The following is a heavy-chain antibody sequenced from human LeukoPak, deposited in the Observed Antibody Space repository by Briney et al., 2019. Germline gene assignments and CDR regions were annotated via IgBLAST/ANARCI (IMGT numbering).Heavy chain of an antibody. Sequence: SETLSLTCTVSGGSISSGGYYWSGMRQHPGKGLEWIGYIYYSGSTYYNPSLKSRATISVDTSKNQFSLKLSSVTAADTAVYYCSREPKSVAGTYGCCFDPWGQVTMVTVSS. D-gene: IGHD6-19*01. V-gene: IGHV4-31*03. CDR3: SREPKSVAGTYGCCFDP. J-gene: IGHJ5*02. CDR2: IYYSGST. CDR1: GGSISSGGYY.